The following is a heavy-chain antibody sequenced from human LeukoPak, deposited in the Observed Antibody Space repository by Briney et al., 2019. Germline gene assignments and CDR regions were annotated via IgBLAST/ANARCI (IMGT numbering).Heavy chain of an antibody. CDR3: ASGSGSYRTPYYYMDV. J-gene: IGHJ6*03. CDR2: IKSDGST. CDR1: GFTFSSYW. D-gene: IGHD3-10*01. V-gene: IGHV3-74*01. Sequence: GGSPRLSCAASGFTFSSYWMHWVRQAPGKGLVWVSRIKSDGSTNYADSVKGRFTISRDNSKNTLYLQMNSLRAEDTAVYYCASGSGSYRTPYYYMDVWGTGTTVTVSS.